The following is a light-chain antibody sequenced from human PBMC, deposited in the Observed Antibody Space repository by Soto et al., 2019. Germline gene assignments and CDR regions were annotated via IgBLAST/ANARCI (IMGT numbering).Light chain of an antibody. J-gene: IGLJ1*01. CDR3: SSYTSSSTPYV. CDR2: DVS. CDR1: SSDVGGYNY. V-gene: IGLV2-14*01. Sequence: QSALTQHASVSGSPGQSITISCTGTSSDVGGYNYVSWYQQHPGKAPKLMIYDVSNRPSGVSNRFSGSKSGNTASLIISGLQAEDEADYYCSSYTSSSTPYVFGIGTKLTVL.